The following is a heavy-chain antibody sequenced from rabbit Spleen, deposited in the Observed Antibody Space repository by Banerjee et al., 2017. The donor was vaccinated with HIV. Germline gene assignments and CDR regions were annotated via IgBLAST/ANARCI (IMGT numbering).Heavy chain of an antibody. D-gene: IGHD8-1*01. V-gene: IGHV1S40*01. Sequence: QSLEESGGDLVKPGASLTLTCTASGFSFSSSYYVCWVRQAPGKGLECIACIYGGSSGFTYFASWAKGRFTISKTSSTTVTLQMTSLTAADTATYFCARDTGSSFSSYGMDLWGPGTLVTVS. CDR2: IYGGSSGFT. J-gene: IGHJ6*01. CDR1: GFSFSSSYY. CDR3: ARDTGSSFSSYGMDL.